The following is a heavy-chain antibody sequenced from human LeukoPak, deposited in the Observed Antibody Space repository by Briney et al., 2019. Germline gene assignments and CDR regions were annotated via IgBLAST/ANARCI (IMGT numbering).Heavy chain of an antibody. Sequence: SETLPLTCTVSGYSISSGYYWGWIRQPPGKGLEWIGFIFHSGSTYYNPSLKSRVTISVDTSKNQFSLELSSVTAADTAVYFCGRVVGTVGVAGRYPDLWGRGTLVTVSS. D-gene: IGHD1-26*01. V-gene: IGHV4-38-2*02. J-gene: IGHJ2*01. CDR3: GRVVGTVGVAGRYPDL. CDR2: IFHSGST. CDR1: GYSISSGYY.